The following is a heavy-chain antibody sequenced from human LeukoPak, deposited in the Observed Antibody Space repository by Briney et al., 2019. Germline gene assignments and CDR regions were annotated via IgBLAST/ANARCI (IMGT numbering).Heavy chain of an antibody. D-gene: IGHD5/OR15-5a*01. V-gene: IGHV3-21*01. Sequence: GGTLRLSCAASGFTFSRNGMNWVRQAPGKGLEWVSTITGSGGSTYYADSVKGRFTISRDNAKNSLYLQMNSLRAEDTAVYYCARDLYEKYYFDYWGQGTLVTVSS. CDR2: ITGSGGST. CDR3: ARDLYEKYYFDY. J-gene: IGHJ4*02. CDR1: GFTFSRNG.